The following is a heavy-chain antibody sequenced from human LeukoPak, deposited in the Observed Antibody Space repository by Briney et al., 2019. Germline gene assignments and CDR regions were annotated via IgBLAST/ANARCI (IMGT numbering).Heavy chain of an antibody. CDR3: ASYAAGYNWLKV. CDR2: IHPGTGDP. V-gene: IGHV1-2*02. CDR1: GHKFTDYY. Sequence: GASVKVSCKAPGHKFTDYYLHWVRQAPGQGLEWMGWIHPGTGDPNYAQKFQGRVTVTRDTSISTVYMELIRLRSDDTAVYYCASYAAGYNWLKVWGQGTLVTVSS. D-gene: IGHD1-1*01. J-gene: IGHJ4*02.